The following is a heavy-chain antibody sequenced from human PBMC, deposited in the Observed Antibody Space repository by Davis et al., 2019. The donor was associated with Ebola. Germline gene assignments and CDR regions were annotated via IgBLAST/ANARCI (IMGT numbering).Heavy chain of an antibody. CDR3: AAEASPGSDAFDI. V-gene: IGHV1-69*04. CDR1: GGILNSHA. J-gene: IGHJ3*02. Sequence: AASVKVSCKASGGILNSHAISWLRQAPGRGLEWVGIINPILPTPNYAQKLHGRVAISADKSTATDYMELSSLKSEDTAVYYCAAEASPGSDAFDIWGQGTMVAVSS. CDR2: INPILPTP.